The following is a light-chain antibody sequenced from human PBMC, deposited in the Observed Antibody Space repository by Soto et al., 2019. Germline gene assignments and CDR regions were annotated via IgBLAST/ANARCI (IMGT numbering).Light chain of an antibody. Sequence: EIVLTQSPGTLSLSPGERATLPCRASQSVTSYLAWYQQKPGQAPRLLIYGASSRATGIPARFSGSGSGTDFTLTISSLEPEDFAVYYCQQRSNWPAITFGQGTRLEI. CDR1: QSVTSY. CDR3: QQRSNWPAIT. CDR2: GAS. V-gene: IGKV3-11*01. J-gene: IGKJ5*01.